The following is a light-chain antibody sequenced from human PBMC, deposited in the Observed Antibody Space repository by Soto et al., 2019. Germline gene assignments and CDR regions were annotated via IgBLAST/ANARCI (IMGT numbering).Light chain of an antibody. Sequence: ESVLTQSPGTLSLSPGERATLSCRASQSVSNYLVWYQQKPGHAPRLLISGASSRATGIPDRFSGSGSGTEFTLTIRRLEPEDFAVYYSQQYGGSPQTFGQGTKV. CDR3: QQYGGSPQT. J-gene: IGKJ1*01. CDR1: QSVSNY. CDR2: GAS. V-gene: IGKV3-20*01.